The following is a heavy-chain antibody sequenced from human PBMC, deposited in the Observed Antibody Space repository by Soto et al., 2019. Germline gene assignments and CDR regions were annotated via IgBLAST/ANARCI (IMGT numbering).Heavy chain of an antibody. CDR3: ARWPQPRYTADPYGVDV. J-gene: IGHJ6*02. V-gene: IGHV1-69*11. D-gene: IGHD3-16*02. CDR2: IVPSLDTT. Sequence: QVHLVQSGTEVKKPGSSVKVSCKASGGTFSSSGFSWVRQAPGQGLEWMGMIVPSLDTTNYAQKFQARVTITADEVTSTAYMEWRSLRSEVTAVFYCARWPQPRYTADPYGVDVWGQGTRVIVSS. CDR1: GGTFSSSG.